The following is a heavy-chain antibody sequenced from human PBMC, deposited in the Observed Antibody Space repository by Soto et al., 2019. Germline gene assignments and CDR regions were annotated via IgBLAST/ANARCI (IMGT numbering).Heavy chain of an antibody. J-gene: IGHJ6*02. V-gene: IGHV1-69*01. CDR3: ARGVVGATWDYYYGMDV. Sequence: QVQLVQSGAEVKKPGSSVKVSCKASGGTFSSYAISWVRQAPGQGLEWMGGIIPIFGTANYAQKFQGRVTITADESTSTAYMELSSLRSEDTAVYYCARGVVGATWDYYYGMDVWGQGTTVTVS. CDR2: IIPIFGTA. D-gene: IGHD1-26*01. CDR1: GGTFSSYA.